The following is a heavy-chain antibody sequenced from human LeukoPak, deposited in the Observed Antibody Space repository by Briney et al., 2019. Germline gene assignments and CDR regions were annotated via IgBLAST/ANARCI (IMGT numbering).Heavy chain of an antibody. J-gene: IGHJ6*02. CDR3: ANLLLEIAVGSGVHGRDV. Sequence: GASVKLSCKVSGYTLTELSMHWVRQAPGKGLEWMGGFDPADGETIYAQKFQGRVSMTEDTSTDTAYMELSILRSEDTAVYYCANLLLEIAVGSGVHGRDVWGQGTTVTVSS. CDR2: FDPADGET. D-gene: IGHD2-2*01. CDR1: GYTLTELS. V-gene: IGHV1-24*01.